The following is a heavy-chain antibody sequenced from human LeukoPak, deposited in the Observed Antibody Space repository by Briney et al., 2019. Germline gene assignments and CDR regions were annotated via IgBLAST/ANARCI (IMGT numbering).Heavy chain of an antibody. J-gene: IGHJ4*02. CDR3: ARDRITMVRGPRAVGY. CDR2: INPNSGGT. Sequence: ASVKVSCKASGYTFTSYGISWVRQAPGQGLEWMGWINPNSGGTNYAQKFQGRVTMTRDTSISTAYMELSRLRSDDTAVYYCARDRITMVRGPRAVGYWGQGTLVTVSS. V-gene: IGHV1-2*02. CDR1: GYTFTSYG. D-gene: IGHD3-10*01.